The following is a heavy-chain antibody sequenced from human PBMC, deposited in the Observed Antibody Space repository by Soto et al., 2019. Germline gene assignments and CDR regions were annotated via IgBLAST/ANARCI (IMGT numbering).Heavy chain of an antibody. Sequence: EVYLLESGGGFVQPGESLRLSCAASTFPFSSYVMHWFRQAPGKGLEWVSAITGDGTTTYYADSVKGRFTISRDNSKTTLYLQIHSLRANDTAMYYCAKPYGFYFYYMDVWGNGTAVTVSS. CDR2: ITGDGTTT. V-gene: IGHV3-23*01. D-gene: IGHD3-16*01. CDR3: AKPYGFYFYYMDV. CDR1: TFPFSSYV. J-gene: IGHJ6*03.